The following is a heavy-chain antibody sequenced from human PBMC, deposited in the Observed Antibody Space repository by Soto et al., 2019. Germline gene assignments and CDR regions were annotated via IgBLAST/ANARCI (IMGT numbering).Heavy chain of an antibody. V-gene: IGHV1-69*06. J-gene: IGHJ5*02. CDR3: ARDTYYYDSSGYYQNRGFDP. Sequence: ASVKVSCKASGCTFSSYAISWVRQAPGQGREWMGGIIPIFGTANYAQKFQGRVTITADKSTSTAYMELSSLRSEDTAVYYCARDTYYYDSSGYYQNRGFDPWGQGTLVTVSS. D-gene: IGHD3-22*01. CDR1: GCTFSSYA. CDR2: IIPIFGTA.